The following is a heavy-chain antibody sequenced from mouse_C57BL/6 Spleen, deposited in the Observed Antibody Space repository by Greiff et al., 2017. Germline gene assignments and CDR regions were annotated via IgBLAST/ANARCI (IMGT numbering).Heavy chain of an antibody. CDR3: ARRGYDADWFAY. J-gene: IGHJ3*01. CDR1: GYSFTGYY. CDR2: INPSTGGT. D-gene: IGHD2-2*01. Sequence: VQLQQSGPELVKPGASVKISCKASGYSFTGYYMNWVKQSPEKSLEWIGEINPSTGGTTYNQKFKAKATLTVDKSSSTAYMQLKSLTSEDSAVYYCARRGYDADWFAYWGQGTLVTVSA. V-gene: IGHV1-42*01.